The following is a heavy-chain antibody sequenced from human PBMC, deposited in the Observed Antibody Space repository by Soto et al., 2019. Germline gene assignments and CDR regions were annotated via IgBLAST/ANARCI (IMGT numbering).Heavy chain of an antibody. J-gene: IGHJ6*02. Sequence: EVQLVESGGGLVQPGGSLRLSCEASGYTLSRYSINWARQAPGQGLEGVSYVSSSSSTIYYADSVKGRFTISRDNAKNSLYLQMNSLRDEDTAVYYCARDNPRSSGWDVWGQGTTVTVSS. CDR1: GYTLSRYS. CDR2: VSSSSSTI. V-gene: IGHV3-48*02. CDR3: ARDNPRSSGWDV.